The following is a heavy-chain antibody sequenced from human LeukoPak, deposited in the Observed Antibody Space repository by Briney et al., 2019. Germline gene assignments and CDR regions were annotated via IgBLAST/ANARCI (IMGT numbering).Heavy chain of an antibody. Sequence: ASVKVSCKTSGYTFITYGISWVRQAPGQGLEWMGWISTYNGNAVYVPKFQGRVTMTTDTSTSTAYMDLGSLRSDDTAVYYCVRDGNYYDSGGTLSDVWGQGTLVTVSS. CDR2: ISTYNGNA. CDR3: VRDGNYYDSGGTLSDV. V-gene: IGHV1-18*01. D-gene: IGHD3-22*01. CDR1: GYTFITYG. J-gene: IGHJ4*02.